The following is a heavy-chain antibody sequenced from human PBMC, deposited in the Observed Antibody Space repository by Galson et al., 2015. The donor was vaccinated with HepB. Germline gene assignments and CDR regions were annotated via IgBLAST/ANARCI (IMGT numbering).Heavy chain of an antibody. V-gene: IGHV3-21*01. D-gene: IGHD3-22*01. CDR2: ISSSSSYI. Sequence: SLRLSCAASGLTLSSYSMNWVRQAPGKGLEWVSSISSSSSYIYYADSVKGRFTISRDNAKNSLYLQMNNLRAEDTAVYYCARDTYYYDSSGYYYGGSYYYMDVWGKGTTVTVSS. CDR1: GLTLSSYS. J-gene: IGHJ6*03. CDR3: ARDTYYYDSSGYYYGGSYYYMDV.